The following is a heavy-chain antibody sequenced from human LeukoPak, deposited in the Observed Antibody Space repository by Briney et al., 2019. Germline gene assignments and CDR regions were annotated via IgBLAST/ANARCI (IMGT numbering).Heavy chain of an antibody. D-gene: IGHD3-10*01. J-gene: IGHJ2*01. CDR3: AKDRRHTVSGGYFDL. Sequence: GGSLRLSCAASGFTFDDYAMSWVRQAPGKGLEWVSGTNWDGGRTGYADSVKGRFTISRDNAKNSLYLQMNSLRAGDTALYYCAKDRRHTVSGGYFDLWGRGTLVIVSS. CDR2: TNWDGGRT. V-gene: IGHV3-20*04. CDR1: GFTFDDYA.